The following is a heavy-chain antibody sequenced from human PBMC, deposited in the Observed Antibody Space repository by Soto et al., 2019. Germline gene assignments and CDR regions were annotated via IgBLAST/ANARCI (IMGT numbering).Heavy chain of an antibody. D-gene: IGHD3-10*01. Sequence: SLRLSCAAPGFTFSSYGMHWVRQAPGKGLEWVAVIWYDGSNKYYADSVKGRFTISRDNSKNTLYLQMNSLRAEDTAVYYCARDQYYGSGSYSYYGMAVWGQGTTVTV. CDR3: ARDQYYGSGSYSYYGMAV. J-gene: IGHJ6*02. CDR1: GFTFSSYG. CDR2: IWYDGSNK. V-gene: IGHV3-33*01.